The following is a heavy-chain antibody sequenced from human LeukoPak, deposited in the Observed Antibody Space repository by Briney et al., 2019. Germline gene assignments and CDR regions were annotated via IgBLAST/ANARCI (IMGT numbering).Heavy chain of an antibody. V-gene: IGHV3-21*01. CDR2: ISSSSSYI. CDR1: GFTFSSYS. CDR3: AREMGCSGGSCYSHSYYYGMDV. J-gene: IGHJ6*02. D-gene: IGHD2-15*01. Sequence: GSLRLSCAASGFTFSSYSMNWVRQAPGKGLEWVSSISSSSSYIYYADSVKGRFTISRDNAKNSLYLQMNSLRAEDTAVYYCAREMGCSGGSCYSHSYYYGMDVWGQGTTVTVSS.